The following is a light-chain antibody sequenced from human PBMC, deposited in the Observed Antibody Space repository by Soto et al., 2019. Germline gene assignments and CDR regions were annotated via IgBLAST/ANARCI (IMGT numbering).Light chain of an antibody. CDR2: GAS. J-gene: IGKJ4*01. V-gene: IGKV3D-15*01. CDR3: HQYGISP. CDR1: QNVGRD. Sequence: EIVMTQSPASLSVSPGERATLSCRAAQNVGRDLAWYQQKPGQAPRLLIYGASTRATGIPARFTGSGSGTEFTLTISSLQSEDFAVYYCHQYGISPFGGGTKVEIK.